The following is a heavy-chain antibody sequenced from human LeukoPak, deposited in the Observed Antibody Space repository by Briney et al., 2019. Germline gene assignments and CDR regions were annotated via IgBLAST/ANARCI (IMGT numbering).Heavy chain of an antibody. CDR1: GFTFTSSA. V-gene: IGHV1-58*01. D-gene: IGHD6-13*01. CDR2: IVVGSGNT. Sequence: ASVKVSCKASGFTFTSSAVQWVRQARGQRLEWIGWIVVGSGNTNYAQKFQERVTITRDMSTSTAYMELSSLRSEDTAVYYCAAGLRDSSSWYVRSYWGQGTLVTVSS. J-gene: IGHJ4*02. CDR3: AAGLRDSSSWYVRSY.